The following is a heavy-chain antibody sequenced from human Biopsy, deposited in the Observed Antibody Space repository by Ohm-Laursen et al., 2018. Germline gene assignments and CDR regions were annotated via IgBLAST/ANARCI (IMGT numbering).Heavy chain of an antibody. CDR1: GGTSTNYA. J-gene: IGHJ4*02. CDR2: IIPIFGTA. V-gene: IGHV1-69*01. Sequence: SSVKVSCKASGGTSTNYAISWVRQASGQGLEWMGGIIPIFGTANYAQKFQGRVTITADESTSTAYMELSSLRSDDTAVYYCARDALGGGSYRFFYWGQGSLVTVSS. D-gene: IGHD1-26*01. CDR3: ARDALGGGSYRFFY.